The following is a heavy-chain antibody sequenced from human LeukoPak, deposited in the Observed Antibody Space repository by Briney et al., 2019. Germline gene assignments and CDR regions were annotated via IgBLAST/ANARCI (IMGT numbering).Heavy chain of an antibody. J-gene: IGHJ4*02. Sequence: GESLKISCKGSGYSFTTYWIGWVRRMPGKGLEWMGNIYLDDSDIKYSPSFQGQVTISADKSISTAYLQWNSLQASDTAIYYCARLIVAAFDNWGQGTLVTVSS. CDR1: GYSFTTYW. V-gene: IGHV5-51*01. D-gene: IGHD5-12*01. CDR3: ARLIVAAFDN. CDR2: IYLDDSDI.